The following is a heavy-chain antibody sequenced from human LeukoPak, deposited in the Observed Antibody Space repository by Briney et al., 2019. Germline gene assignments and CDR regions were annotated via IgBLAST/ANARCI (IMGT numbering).Heavy chain of an antibody. V-gene: IGHV3-74*01. CDR3: ARVDSSSIDVDY. Sequence: GGSLRLSCAASGFTFSSYWMHWVRQAPGKGLVWVSRINADGSSTSYADSVKGRFTISRDNAKNTLGLQINSLRVEDTAVYYCARVDSSSIDVDYWGQGTLVTVSS. D-gene: IGHD6-6*01. J-gene: IGHJ4*02. CDR2: INADGSST. CDR1: GFTFSSYW.